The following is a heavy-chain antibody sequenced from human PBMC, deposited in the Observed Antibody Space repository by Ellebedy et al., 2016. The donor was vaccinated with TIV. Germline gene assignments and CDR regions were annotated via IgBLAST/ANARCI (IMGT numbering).Heavy chain of an antibody. CDR2: ITGGVSNT. CDR3: AKTRYGSGWYYFAY. CDR1: GFTFDSYA. Sequence: GGSLRLXXAASGFTFDSYAMNWVRQAPGKGLEWVSGITGGVSNTYYADSVRGRFTISRDNSRNSLFLQMNSLRVEDTAVYYCAKTRYGSGWYYFAYWGQGALVTVSS. V-gene: IGHV3-23*01. D-gene: IGHD6-13*01. J-gene: IGHJ4*02.